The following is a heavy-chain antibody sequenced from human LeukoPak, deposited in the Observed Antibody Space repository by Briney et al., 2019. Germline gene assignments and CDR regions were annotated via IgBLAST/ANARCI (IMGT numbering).Heavy chain of an antibody. J-gene: IGHJ5*02. D-gene: IGHD4-23*01. V-gene: IGHV4-39*07. Sequence: SETLSLTCTVSGGSISSSSYYWGWIRQPPGKGLEWIGSIYYSGSTYYNPSLKSRVTISVDTSKNQFSLKLSSVTAADTAVYYCASYPPVVDVWSRENWFDPWGQGTLVTVSS. CDR3: ASYPPVVDVWSRENWFDP. CDR1: GGSISSSSYY. CDR2: IYYSGST.